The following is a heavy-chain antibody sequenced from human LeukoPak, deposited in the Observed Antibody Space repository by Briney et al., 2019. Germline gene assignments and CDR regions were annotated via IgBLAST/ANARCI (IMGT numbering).Heavy chain of an antibody. CDR2: ISSSGSTI. V-gene: IGHV3-48*03. CDR1: GFTFSSYE. Sequence: GGSLRLSCAASGFTFSSYEMNWVRQAPGKGLEWVSYISSSGSTIYYADSVKGRFTISRDNAKNTLYLQMNSLRAEDTAVYYCARDKPTPYYYDSSGYLDWGQGTLVTVSS. CDR3: ARDKPTPYYYDSSGYLD. D-gene: IGHD3-22*01. J-gene: IGHJ4*02.